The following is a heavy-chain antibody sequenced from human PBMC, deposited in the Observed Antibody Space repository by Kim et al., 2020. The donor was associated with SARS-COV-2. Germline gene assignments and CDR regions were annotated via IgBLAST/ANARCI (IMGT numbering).Heavy chain of an antibody. Sequence: VKGRFTISRDNAKNSLYLQMNSLRAEDTAVYYCARELHYYDSSGSFDYWGQGTLVTVSS. V-gene: IGHV3-11*05. CDR3: ARELHYYDSSGSFDY. J-gene: IGHJ4*02. D-gene: IGHD3-22*01.